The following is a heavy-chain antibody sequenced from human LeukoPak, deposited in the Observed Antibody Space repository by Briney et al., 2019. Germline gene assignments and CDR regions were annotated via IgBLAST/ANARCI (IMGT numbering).Heavy chain of an antibody. CDR3: ARFRHCSGGSCYPRLRVDY. D-gene: IGHD2-15*01. CDR2: MNPNSGNT. V-gene: IGHV1-8*01. Sequence: ASVKVSCKASGYTFTSYDINWVRQATGQGLEWMGWMNPNSGNTGYAQKFQGRVTMTRNTSISTAYMELSSLRSEDTAVYYCARFRHCSGGSCYPRLRVDYWGQGTLVTVSS. CDR1: GYTFTSYD. J-gene: IGHJ4*02.